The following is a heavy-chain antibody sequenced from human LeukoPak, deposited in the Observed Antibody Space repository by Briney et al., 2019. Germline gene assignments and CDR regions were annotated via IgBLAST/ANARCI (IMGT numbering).Heavy chain of an antibody. V-gene: IGHV4-4*02. J-gene: IGHJ4*02. CDR2: IYHSGST. CDR3: ARRYYYDSSGYYYHYDY. CDR1: GGSISSSNW. Sequence: PSETLSLTCAVSGGSISSSNWWSWVRQPPGKGLEWIGEIYHSGSTNYNPSLKSRVTISVDTSTNQFSLKLSSVTAADTAVYYCARRYYYDSSGYYYHYDYWGQGTLVTVSS. D-gene: IGHD3-22*01.